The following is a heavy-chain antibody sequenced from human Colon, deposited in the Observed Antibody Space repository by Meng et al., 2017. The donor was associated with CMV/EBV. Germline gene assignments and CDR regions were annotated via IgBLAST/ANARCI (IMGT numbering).Heavy chain of an antibody. CDR3: ARGPMIAEGV. D-gene: IGHD2-21*01. V-gene: IGHV3-66*02. CDR1: GFTISSSY. CDR2: IYSGGST. J-gene: IGHJ4*02. Sequence: GESLKISCVASGFTISSSYMTWIRQAPGKGLEWVSLIYSGGSTFYADSVKGRLTISRDESTNTLFLQMNSLQVDDTGLYYCARGPMIAEGVWGLGTLVTVSS.